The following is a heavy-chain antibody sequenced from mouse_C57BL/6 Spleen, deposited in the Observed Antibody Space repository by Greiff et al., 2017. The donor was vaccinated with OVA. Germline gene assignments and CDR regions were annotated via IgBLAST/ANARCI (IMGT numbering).Heavy chain of an antibody. CDR2: INPSSGYT. J-gene: IGHJ3*01. CDR3: AYRCYSNYVVLAY. V-gene: IGHV1-7*01. D-gene: IGHD2-5*01. Sequence: QVQLQQSGADLVKPGASVKLSCKASGYTFTSYWMHWVKQRPGRGLEWIGYINPSSGYTKYNQKFKNKATLTADKSSSPAYMQLSSLTYEDSAVLYCAYRCYSNYVVLAYWGQGTLVTVSA. CDR1: GYTFTSYW.